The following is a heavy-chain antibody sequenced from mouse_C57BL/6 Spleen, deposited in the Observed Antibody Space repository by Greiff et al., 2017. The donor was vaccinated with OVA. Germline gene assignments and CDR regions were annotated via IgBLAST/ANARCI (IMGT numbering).Heavy chain of an antibody. J-gene: IGHJ1*03. CDR3: ARRENFG. Sequence: QVQLQQSGAELARPGASVTLSCKASGYTFTSYGLCWVKQRTGQGLQWIVELYPRNGNTYYNEKLKGKTTLTADKSSSTAYMELRSLTSEDSAVYFCARRENFGWGTGTTVTVSS. CDR2: LYPRNGNT. CDR1: GYTFTSYG. V-gene: IGHV1-81*01.